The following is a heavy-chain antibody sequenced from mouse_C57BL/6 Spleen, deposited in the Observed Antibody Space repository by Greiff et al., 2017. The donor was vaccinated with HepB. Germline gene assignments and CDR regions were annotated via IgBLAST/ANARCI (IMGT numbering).Heavy chain of an antibody. J-gene: IGHJ3*01. Sequence: EVKLMESGPGLVKPSQSLSLTCSVSGYSITRGYYWNWIRQFPGNKLEWMGYISYDGSNNYNPSLKNRISITRDTSKNQLFLKLNSVTTEDTATYYCARGTGTIFAYWGQGTLVTVSA. D-gene: IGHD4-1*01. CDR2: ISYDGSN. CDR1: GYSITRGYY. CDR3: ARGTGTIFAY. V-gene: IGHV3-6*01.